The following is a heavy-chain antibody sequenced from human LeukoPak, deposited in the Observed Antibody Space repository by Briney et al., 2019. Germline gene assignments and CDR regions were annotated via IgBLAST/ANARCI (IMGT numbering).Heavy chain of an antibody. V-gene: IGHV3-15*01. CDR2: IKSKTDGGTT. Sequence: GGSLRLSCAASGFTFSNARMSWVRQAPGKGLEWVGRIKSKTDGGTTDYAAPVKGRFTISRDDSKNTLYLQMNSLKTEDTAVYYCTTDAFDSGSYDYWGQGTLVTVSS. CDR1: GFTFSNAR. CDR3: TTDAFDSGSYDY. D-gene: IGHD1-26*01. J-gene: IGHJ4*02.